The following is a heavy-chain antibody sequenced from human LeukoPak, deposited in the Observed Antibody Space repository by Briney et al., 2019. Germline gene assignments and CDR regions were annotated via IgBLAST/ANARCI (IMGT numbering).Heavy chain of an antibody. J-gene: IGHJ4*02. Sequence: PGGSLRLSCAASGFTFDDYAMHWVRQAPGKGLEWVSLISGDGGSTYYADSVKGRFTISRDNSKNSLYLQMNSLRTEDTALYYCAKDGGPPGYSSSWYDYWGQGTLVTVSS. CDR3: AKDGGPPGYSSSWYDY. CDR2: ISGDGGST. D-gene: IGHD6-13*01. V-gene: IGHV3-43*02. CDR1: GFTFDDYA.